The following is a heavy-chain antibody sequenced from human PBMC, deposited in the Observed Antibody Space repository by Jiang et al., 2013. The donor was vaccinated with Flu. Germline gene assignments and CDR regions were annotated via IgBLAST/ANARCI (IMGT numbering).Heavy chain of an antibody. Sequence: GAEVKKPGESLMISCKGSGYSFTSLWMGWVRQMPGKGLEWMGTIYPGDSETRYSPSFRGHVTISADKSLTTAYLRWASLKASDSAIYYCVRHGHGGTYLSPFDFWGQGTQVTVSS. CDR2: IYPGDSET. D-gene: IGHD2-15*01. CDR1: GYSFTSLW. J-gene: IGHJ4*02. V-gene: IGHV5-51*01. CDR3: VRHGHGGTYLSPFDF.